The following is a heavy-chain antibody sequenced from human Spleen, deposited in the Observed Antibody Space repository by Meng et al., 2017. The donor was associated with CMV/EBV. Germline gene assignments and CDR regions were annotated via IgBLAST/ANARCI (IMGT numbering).Heavy chain of an antibody. CDR3: AREIVGASAVDY. CDR1: GGSISSSSYY. J-gene: IGHJ4*02. Sequence: SETLSLTCTVSGGSISSSSYYWGWIRQPPGKGLEWIGYIYYNGDTKYNPSLKSPATMSVDASKNQFSLELSSVTAADTAVYYCAREIVGASAVDYWGQGTLVTVSS. V-gene: IGHV4-61*01. D-gene: IGHD1-26*01. CDR2: IYYNGDT.